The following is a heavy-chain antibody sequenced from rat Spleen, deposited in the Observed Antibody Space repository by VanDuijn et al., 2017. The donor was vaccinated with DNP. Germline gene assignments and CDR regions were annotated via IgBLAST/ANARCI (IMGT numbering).Heavy chain of an antibody. CDR3: ARHGRRVFDY. CDR2: ISYFGDNT. Sequence: EVQLVESGGGLVQPGRSLKLSCAASGFTFSDYYMAWVRQAPTKGLELVAYISYFGDNTYSGDSVKGRFTISRDNAKSNLYLQMNRLRSEDMATYYCARHGRRVFDYWGQGVMVTVSS. J-gene: IGHJ2*01. V-gene: IGHV5-22*01. CDR1: GFTFSDYY. D-gene: IGHD1-11*01.